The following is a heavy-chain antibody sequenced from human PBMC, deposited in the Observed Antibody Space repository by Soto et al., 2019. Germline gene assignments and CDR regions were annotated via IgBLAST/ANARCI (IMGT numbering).Heavy chain of an antibody. Sequence: SETLSLTCTVSGGSISSGDYYWSWIRQPPGKGLEWIGYIYYSGSTYYNPSLKSRVTISVDTSKNQFSLKLSSVTAADTAVYYCARVNSSGWPLSTSYYYYYGMGVWGQGTMVTVSS. D-gene: IGHD6-19*01. J-gene: IGHJ6*02. CDR1: GGSISSGDYY. V-gene: IGHV4-30-4*01. CDR3: ARVNSSGWPLSTSYYYYYGMGV. CDR2: IYYSGST.